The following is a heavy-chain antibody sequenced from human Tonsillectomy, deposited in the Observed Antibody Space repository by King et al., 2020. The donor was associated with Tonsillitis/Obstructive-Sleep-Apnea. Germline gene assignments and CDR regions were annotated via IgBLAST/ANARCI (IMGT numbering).Heavy chain of an antibody. CDR1: GFTFSSYE. CDR2: ISSSGSTM. V-gene: IGHV3-48*03. J-gene: IGHJ2*01. D-gene: IGHD1-26*01. CDR3: SRVSLVWYVDL. Sequence: VQLVESGGGLVQPGGSLRLSCAASGFTFSSYEMNWVRQAPGKGLEWVSYISSSGSTMYSADSVKGRFTISSDNAKNSMYLQMNSLRAEDTAVYYCSRVSLVWYVDLWGRGTLVAVSS.